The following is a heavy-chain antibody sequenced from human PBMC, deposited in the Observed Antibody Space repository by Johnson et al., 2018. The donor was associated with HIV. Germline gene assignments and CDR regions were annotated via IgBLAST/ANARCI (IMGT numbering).Heavy chain of an antibody. CDR2: IRYDGSNK. CDR3: AKESKWESRTPHDFDI. J-gene: IGHJ3*02. CDR1: GFTFNTYG. D-gene: IGHD1-26*01. V-gene: IGHV3-30*02. Sequence: QMQLVESGGGVVQPGGSLRLSCTASGFTFNTYGMHWVRQAPGKGLEWVAFIRYDGSNKYYVDSVKGRFTISRDNSKNTLYLQMKSLRAEDTAVYYCAKESKWESRTPHDFDIWGQGTMVTVSS.